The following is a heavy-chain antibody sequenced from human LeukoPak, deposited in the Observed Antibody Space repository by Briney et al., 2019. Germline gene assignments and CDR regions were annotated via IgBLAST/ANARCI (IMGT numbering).Heavy chain of an antibody. J-gene: IGHJ4*02. CDR1: GGTFSSYA. V-gene: IGHV1-69*13. CDR3: ATRILTGSLFDY. Sequence: SVKVSCKAYGGTFSSYAISWVRQAPGQGLEWMGGIIPIFGTANYAQKFQGRVTITADESTSTAYMELSSLRSEDTAVYYCATRILTGSLFDYWGQGTLVTVSS. CDR2: IIPIFGTA. D-gene: IGHD3-9*01.